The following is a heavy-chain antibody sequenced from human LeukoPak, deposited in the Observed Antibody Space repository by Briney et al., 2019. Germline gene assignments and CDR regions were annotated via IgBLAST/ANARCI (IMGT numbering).Heavy chain of an antibody. Sequence: GESLKISCKGSGYSFTSYWIGWVRQMPGKGLEWMGIIYPGDSDTRYSPSFQGQVTISADKSISTAYLQWSSLKASDTAMYYCARPPHPYYYDSSGYSLDYWGQGTLVTVSS. D-gene: IGHD3-22*01. J-gene: IGHJ4*02. V-gene: IGHV5-51*01. CDR3: ARPPHPYYYDSSGYSLDY. CDR2: IYPGDSDT. CDR1: GYSFTSYW.